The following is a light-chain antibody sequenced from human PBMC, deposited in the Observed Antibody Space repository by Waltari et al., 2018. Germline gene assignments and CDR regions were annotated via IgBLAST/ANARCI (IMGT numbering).Light chain of an antibody. CDR1: QSVSSN. CDR3: RQYNNWPLT. Sequence: EIVMTQSPATLSVSPGERATLSCRASQSVSSNLAWYQQKPGQAPRLLIYGASTRANGIPARFSGGGSGTEFTLTISSLQSEDFTVYYCRQYNNWPLTFGGGTKVEIK. V-gene: IGKV3-15*01. CDR2: GAS. J-gene: IGKJ4*01.